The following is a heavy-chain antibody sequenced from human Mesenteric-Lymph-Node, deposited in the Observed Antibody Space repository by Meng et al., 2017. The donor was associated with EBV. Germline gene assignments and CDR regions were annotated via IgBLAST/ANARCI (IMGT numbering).Heavy chain of an antibody. CDR2: IYHSGST. V-gene: IGHV4-4*02. J-gene: IGHJ5*02. D-gene: IGHD3-22*01. CDR1: GGSISSNNW. CDR3: ATLHYDGSGYYFGSWFDP. Sequence: QVQLQESAARLVKPAGTLSLTCGVSGGSISSNNWWTWVRQSPGKGLEWIGEIYHSGSTNSNPSLKGRVTISVDKSKNQFSLKMSSVTAADTAVYYCATLHYDGSGYYFGSWFDPWGQGTLVTVSS.